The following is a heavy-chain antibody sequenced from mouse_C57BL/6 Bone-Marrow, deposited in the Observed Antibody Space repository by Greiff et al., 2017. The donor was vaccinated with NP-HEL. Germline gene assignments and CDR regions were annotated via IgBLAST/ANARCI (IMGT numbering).Heavy chain of an antibody. CDR2: INYDGSST. CDR1: GFTFSDFY. D-gene: IGHD2-4*01. J-gene: IGHJ4*01. Sequence: EVQVVESEGGLVQPGSSMKLSCTTSGFTFSDFYMAWVRQVPEKGLDWVANINYDGSSTYYLDSLMSRFIISRDNAKNILYLQMSSLKSEDTATYYCAREGGLRRRTYAMDYWGQGTSVTVSS. V-gene: IGHV5-16*01. CDR3: AREGGLRRRTYAMDY.